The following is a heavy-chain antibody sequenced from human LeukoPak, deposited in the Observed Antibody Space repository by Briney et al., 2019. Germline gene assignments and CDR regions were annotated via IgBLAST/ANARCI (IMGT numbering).Heavy chain of an antibody. CDR3: ARTVPAAIEYYFDY. V-gene: IGHV4-4*02. CDR1: GDSINSLDL. Sequence: SETLSLTCTVSGDSINSLDLWSWVRQPPGKGLEWIGEMYLSGTTHSNPSVKSRVTISIDKSKNQFFLNLSSVTAADTAVYYCARTVPAAIEYYFDYWGQGTLVTVSS. J-gene: IGHJ4*02. CDR2: MYLSGTT. D-gene: IGHD2-2*01.